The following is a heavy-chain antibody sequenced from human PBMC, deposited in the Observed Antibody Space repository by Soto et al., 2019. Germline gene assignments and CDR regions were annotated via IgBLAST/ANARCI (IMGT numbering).Heavy chain of an antibody. D-gene: IGHD3-22*01. Sequence: TLSLTCAVSGGSISSGGYSWSWIRQSPGKGLEWIGYIYHSGSTYYNPSLKSRVTISVDRSKNQFSLKLSSVTAADTAVYYCARAESTYYYDSSGYSNWFDPWGQGTLVTVSS. V-gene: IGHV4-30-2*06. CDR3: ARAESTYYYDSSGYSNWFDP. CDR2: IYHSGST. J-gene: IGHJ5*02. CDR1: GGSISSGGYS.